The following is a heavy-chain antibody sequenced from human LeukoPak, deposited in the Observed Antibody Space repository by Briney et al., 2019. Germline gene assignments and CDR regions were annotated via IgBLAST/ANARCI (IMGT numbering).Heavy chain of an antibody. CDR1: GFTFSSYA. V-gene: IGHV3-23*01. J-gene: IGHJ5*02. Sequence: PGGSLRLSCAASGFTFSSYAMSWVRQAPGKGLEWVSAISGSGGSTYYADSVKGRFTISRDNSKNTLYLQMNSLRAEDTAVYYCAKDRSGIAAAGTLWIRGVPQYNWFDPWGQGTLVTVSS. D-gene: IGHD6-13*01. CDR2: ISGSGGST. CDR3: AKDRSGIAAAGTLWIRGVPQYNWFDP.